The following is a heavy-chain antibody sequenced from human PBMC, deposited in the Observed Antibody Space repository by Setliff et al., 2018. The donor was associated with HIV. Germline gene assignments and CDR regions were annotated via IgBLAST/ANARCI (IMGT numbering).Heavy chain of an antibody. Sequence: PSETLSLTCTVSGGSISSGGYYWSWIRQHPGKGLEWIGYIYHSGITYYNPYLKSRVTISLDTSKNQFSLKLSSVTAADTAVYYCARGIAAAEGYFDSWGQGTLVTVSS. J-gene: IGHJ4*02. V-gene: IGHV4-31*03. CDR3: ARGIAAAEGYFDS. D-gene: IGHD6-13*01. CDR2: IYHSGIT. CDR1: GGSISSGGYY.